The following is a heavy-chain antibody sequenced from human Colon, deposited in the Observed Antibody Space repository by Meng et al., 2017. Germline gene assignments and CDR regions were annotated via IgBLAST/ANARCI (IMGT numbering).Heavy chain of an antibody. V-gene: IGHV3-7*01. CDR1: GFAFSGYW. D-gene: IGHD2/OR15-2a*01. Sequence: EVQLVASGGGLVRPGESLRLCCAASGFAFSGYWMHWFRQAPGKGLEWVAKIKQDESEKTYVDSVTGRFAISRDNAKNSLYLQMDSLRDEDTALYYCVRGNSGPDYWGQGPLVTVSS. CDR3: VRGNSGPDY. CDR2: IKQDESEK. J-gene: IGHJ4*02.